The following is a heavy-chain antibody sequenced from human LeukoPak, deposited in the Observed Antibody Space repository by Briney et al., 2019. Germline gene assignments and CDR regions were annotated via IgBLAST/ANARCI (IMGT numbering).Heavy chain of an antibody. CDR1: GYTFTSYY. CDR3: ASNSCSGGSCYLRHDY. CDR2: INPSGGST. Sequence: ASVKVSCKASGYTFTSYYMHWVRQAPGQGLEWMGIINPSGGSTSYAQKFQGRVTMTRDMSTSTVYMELSSLRSEDTAVYYCASNSCSGGSCYLRHDYWGQGTLDTVSS. J-gene: IGHJ4*02. V-gene: IGHV1-46*01. D-gene: IGHD2-15*01.